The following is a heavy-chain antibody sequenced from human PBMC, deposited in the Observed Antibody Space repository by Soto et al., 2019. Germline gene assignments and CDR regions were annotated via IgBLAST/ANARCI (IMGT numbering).Heavy chain of an antibody. J-gene: IGHJ4*02. V-gene: IGHV1-18*01. CDR1: GYTFTSYG. CDR3: AREDVVVVAARGALND. Sequence: ASVKVSCKASGYTFTSYGISWVRQAPGQGLEWMGWISAYNGNTNYAQKLQGRVTMTTDTSTSTAYMELRSLRSDDTAVYYCAREDVVVVAARGALNDWGQGTLVTVSS. CDR2: ISAYNGNT. D-gene: IGHD2-15*01.